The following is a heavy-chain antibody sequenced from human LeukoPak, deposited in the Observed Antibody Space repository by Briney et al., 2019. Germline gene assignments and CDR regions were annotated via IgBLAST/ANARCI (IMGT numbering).Heavy chain of an antibody. CDR3: VPLNWNPPGDFDR. D-gene: IGHD1-20*01. CDR2: ISSSSSTI. J-gene: IGHJ4*02. Sequence: GGSLRLSCAASGFTFSSYSMNWVRQAPGKGLEWVSYISSSSSTIYYADSVKGRFSISKDNAKNSLYLQMNSLRVEDTAVYYCVPLNWNPPGDFDRWGQGTLVTVSS. CDR1: GFTFSSYS. V-gene: IGHV3-48*04.